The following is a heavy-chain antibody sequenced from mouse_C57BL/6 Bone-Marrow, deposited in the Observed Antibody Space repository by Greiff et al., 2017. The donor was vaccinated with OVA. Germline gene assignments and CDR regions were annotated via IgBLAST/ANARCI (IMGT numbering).Heavy chain of an antibody. J-gene: IGHJ1*01. V-gene: IGHV1-74*01. CDR2: INPSDSGT. D-gene: IGHD6-1*01. CDR3: SRLFFFFISSFFYV. CDR1: GYTFTSYW. Sequence: QVQLQQPGAELVKPGASVKVSCKASGYTFTSYWMHWVKQRPGQGLEWIGRINPSDSGTTYNHKFKGKATLTVDKSSSTAYMQLSSLTSEDSAVSSCSRLFFFFISSFFYVWGPCTPLPVSS.